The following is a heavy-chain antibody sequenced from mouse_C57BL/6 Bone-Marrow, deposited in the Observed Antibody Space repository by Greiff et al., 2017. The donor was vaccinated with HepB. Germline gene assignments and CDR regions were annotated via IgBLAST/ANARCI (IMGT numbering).Heavy chain of an antibody. CDR3: ARGYYGSRGAMDY. J-gene: IGHJ4*01. CDR1: GFTFSDYG. D-gene: IGHD1-1*01. V-gene: IGHV5-17*01. CDR2: ISSGSSTI. Sequence: EVKLQESGGGLVKPGGSLKLSCAASGFTFSDYGMHWVRQAPEKGLEWVAYISSGSSTIYYADTVKGRFTISRDNAKNTLFLQMTSLRSEDTAMYYCARGYYGSRGAMDYWGQGTSVTVSS.